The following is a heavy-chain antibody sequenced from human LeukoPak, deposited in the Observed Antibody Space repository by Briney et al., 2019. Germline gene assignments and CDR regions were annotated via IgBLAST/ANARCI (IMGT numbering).Heavy chain of an antibody. J-gene: IGHJ6*02. D-gene: IGHD2-2*01. V-gene: IGHV4-34*01. Sequence: SETLSLTCAVYGGSFSGYYWSWIRQPPGKRLEWIGEINHSGSTNYNPSLKSRVTISVDTSKNQFSLKLSSVTAADTAVYYCARGILHCSSTSCYLGYYYYGMDVWGQGTTVTVSS. CDR1: GGSFSGYY. CDR3: ARGILHCSSTSCYLGYYYYGMDV. CDR2: INHSGST.